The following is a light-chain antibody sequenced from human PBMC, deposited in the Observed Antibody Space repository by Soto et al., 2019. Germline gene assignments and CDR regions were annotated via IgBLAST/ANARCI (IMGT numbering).Light chain of an antibody. CDR1: QSLTSSY. V-gene: IGKV3-15*01. CDR2: GAY. J-gene: IGKJ4*01. CDR3: KQLNSYPLT. Sequence: PGERATLSCRASQSLTSSYLAWYQQKPGQSPRLLIYGAYTRATGIPARFSGSGSGTEFTLTIRSLQSEDFATYYCKQLNSYPLTFGGGTKVDI.